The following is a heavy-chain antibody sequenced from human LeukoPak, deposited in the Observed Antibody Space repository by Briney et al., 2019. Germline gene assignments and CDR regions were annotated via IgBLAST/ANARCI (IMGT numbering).Heavy chain of an antibody. CDR3: AKGGRGCGSSCYGFWDF. CDR1: GFTFTSYD. Sequence: GGSLRLSCTASGFTFTSYDMTWVRQAPGKGLEWVSGISGSGSTTYYADSVKGRFTISRDNSKNMVYLQINGLRADDTALYYCAKGGRGCGSSCYGFWDFWGQGILVTVSS. D-gene: IGHD2-15*01. J-gene: IGHJ4*02. V-gene: IGHV3-23*01. CDR2: ISGSGSTT.